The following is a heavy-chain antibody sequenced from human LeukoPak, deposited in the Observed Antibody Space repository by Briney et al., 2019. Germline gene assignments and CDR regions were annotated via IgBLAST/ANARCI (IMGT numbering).Heavy chain of an antibody. J-gene: IGHJ5*02. Sequence: SGTLSLTCTVSGASISTIISYWGWIRQTPGKGLEWIGSIYYSGTTYYNPSLESRVTISIDTSKNQFSVKLTSVTAADTAVYYCARDQGAVAGIDPWGQGTLVTVSS. CDR2: IYYSGTT. D-gene: IGHD6-19*01. CDR1: GASISTIISY. V-gene: IGHV4-39*07. CDR3: ARDQGAVAGIDP.